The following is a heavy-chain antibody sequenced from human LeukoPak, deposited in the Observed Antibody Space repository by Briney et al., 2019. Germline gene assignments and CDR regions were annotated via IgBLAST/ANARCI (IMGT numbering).Heavy chain of an antibody. CDR3: AHRYAGSWNIDY. D-gene: IGHD6-13*01. V-gene: IGHV3-30*03. CDR2: ISYDGGKK. Sequence: PGGSLRLSCAASGFSFSSDGMHWVRQAPGEGLEWVATISYDGGKKYYADSVKGRFTVTRDNSQNTLYLQVISLRAKDTGVYYCAHRYAGSWNIDYWGQGTLVTVSS. J-gene: IGHJ4*02. CDR1: GFSFSSDG.